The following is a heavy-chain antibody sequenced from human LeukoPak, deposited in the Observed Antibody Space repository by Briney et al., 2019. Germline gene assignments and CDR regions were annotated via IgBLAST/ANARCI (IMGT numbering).Heavy chain of an antibody. D-gene: IGHD1-1*01. V-gene: IGHV1-2*06. CDR3: ATDRTTGTAGVLDY. CDR1: GYTFTGYY. J-gene: IGHJ4*02. Sequence: GASVKVSCKASGYTFTGYYMHWVRQAPGQGLEWMGRINPNSGGTNYAQKFQGRVTITRDTSASTAYMELSSLRSEDTAIYYCATDRTTGTAGVLDYWGQGTLVTVSS. CDR2: INPNSGGT.